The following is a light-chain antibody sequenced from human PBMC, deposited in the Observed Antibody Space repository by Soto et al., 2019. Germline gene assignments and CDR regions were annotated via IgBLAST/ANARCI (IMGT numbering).Light chain of an antibody. CDR2: GAS. CDR1: QSVIGTY. J-gene: IGKJ5*01. V-gene: IGKV3-20*01. Sequence: EIVLTQSPGTLSLSAGERATLSCRASQSVIGTYLAWYQQKPGQAPRLLIYGASSRATGIPDRFSGSGSGTDFTLTISRLEPEDFAVYYCQQYGSSPITFGQGTRLEIK. CDR3: QQYGSSPIT.